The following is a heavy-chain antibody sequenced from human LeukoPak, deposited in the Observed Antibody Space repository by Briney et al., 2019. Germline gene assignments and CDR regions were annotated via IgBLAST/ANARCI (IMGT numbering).Heavy chain of an antibody. CDR3: ARGLYGSGRRSLMAH. CDR1: GFPFHNYW. D-gene: IGHD3-10*01. Sequence: PGGSLRLSCAASGFPFHNYWMTWVRQAPGKGLEWVANINQDENEKYYLDSVKGRFTISRDNAETSLFLQMTSLRVEDTAIYYCARGLYGSGRRSLMAHWGPRTPVALSS. CDR2: INQDENEK. J-gene: IGHJ4*02. V-gene: IGHV3-7*01.